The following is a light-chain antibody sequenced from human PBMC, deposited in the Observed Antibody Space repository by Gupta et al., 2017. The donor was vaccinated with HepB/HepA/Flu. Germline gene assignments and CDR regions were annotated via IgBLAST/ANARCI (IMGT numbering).Light chain of an antibody. CDR3: AAWDDRLSGRV. V-gene: IGLV1-47*01. Sequence: QSVLTQPPSASGTPGQRVTISCSGSSSNIGSNYVYWYQQLPGTAPKLLIYRNNQRPSGVPDRFAGSKSGTSASLAIRGLRSEDEAEYYCAAWDDRLSGRVFGTGTKVTVL. J-gene: IGLJ1*01. CDR1: SSNIGSNY. CDR2: RNN.